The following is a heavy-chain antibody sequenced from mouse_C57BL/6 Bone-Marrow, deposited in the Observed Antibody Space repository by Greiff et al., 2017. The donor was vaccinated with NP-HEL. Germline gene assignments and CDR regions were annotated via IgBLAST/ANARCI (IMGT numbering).Heavy chain of an antibody. Sequence: VQLQQSGAELVKPGASVKLSCKASGYTFTSYWMHWVKQRPGQGLEWIGMIHPNSGSTNYNETFKSKATLTVAKSSSTAYMQLSSLTSEDSAVYYCAREAVITTVVATDYWGQGTTLTVSS. CDR2: IHPNSGST. J-gene: IGHJ2*01. V-gene: IGHV1-64*01. CDR1: GYTFTSYW. CDR3: AREAVITTVVATDY. D-gene: IGHD1-1*01.